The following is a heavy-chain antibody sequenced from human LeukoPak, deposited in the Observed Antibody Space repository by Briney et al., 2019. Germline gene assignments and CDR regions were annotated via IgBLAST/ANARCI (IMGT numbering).Heavy chain of an antibody. CDR3: ARRYCSNTSCYYPDAFDI. J-gene: IGHJ3*02. D-gene: IGHD2-2*01. CDR1: GHSIRSTNW. CDR2: IYYSGST. Sequence: SETLSLTCVVSGHSIRSTNWWGWIGQPPGKGLEWIGYIYYSGSTYYNPSLKSRVTMSVDTSKNLFSLKLSSVTAVDTAVYYCARRYCSNTSCYYPDAFDIWGRGTIVTASS. V-gene: IGHV4-28*01.